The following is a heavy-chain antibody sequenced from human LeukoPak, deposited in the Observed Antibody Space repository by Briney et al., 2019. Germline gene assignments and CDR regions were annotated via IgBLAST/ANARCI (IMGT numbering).Heavy chain of an antibody. CDR1: GHTFTGYY. CDR3: ARDGDFWSGYYLDY. Sequence: GASVKVSCKASGHTFTGYYMHWVRQAPGQGLEWMGWINPNSGGTNYAQKFQGRVTMTRDTSISTAYMELSRLRSDDTAVYYCARDGDFWSGYYLDYWGQGTLVTVSS. J-gene: IGHJ4*02. D-gene: IGHD3-3*01. V-gene: IGHV1-2*02. CDR2: INPNSGGT.